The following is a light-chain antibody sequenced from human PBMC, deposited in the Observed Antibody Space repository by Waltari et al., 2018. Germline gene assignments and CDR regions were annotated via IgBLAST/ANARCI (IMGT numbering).Light chain of an antibody. CDR3: QQYVCPHPTIT. CDR1: QDISNN. Sequence: DMQLTQSTSSPSASVVDKITLTCQASQDISNNLKLYQQKPGKASKRLISYASTLERRVPLRFSGSGSGTSCTCLISSLQSEDFAVYYCQQYVCPHPTITFGAGSKVEIK. V-gene: IGKV1-33*01. CDR2: YAS. J-gene: IGKJ4*01.